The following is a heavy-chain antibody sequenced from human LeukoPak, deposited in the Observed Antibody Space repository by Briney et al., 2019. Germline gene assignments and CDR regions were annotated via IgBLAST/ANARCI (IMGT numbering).Heavy chain of an antibody. CDR2: ISSSSIYI. CDR3: ASGEMYYYDSSGADY. J-gene: IGHJ4*02. Sequence: GGSLRLSCAASGFTFSSYSMNWVRQAPGKGLEWVSSISSSSIYIYYADSVKGRFTISRDNAKNSLYLQMNSLRAEDTAVYYCASGEMYYYDSSGADYWGQGTLVTVSS. V-gene: IGHV3-21*01. CDR1: GFTFSSYS. D-gene: IGHD3-22*01.